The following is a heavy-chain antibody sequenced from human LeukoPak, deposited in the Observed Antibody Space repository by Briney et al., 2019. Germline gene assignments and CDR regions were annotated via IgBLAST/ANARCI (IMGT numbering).Heavy chain of an antibody. CDR2: IYYSGST. CDR1: GGSISSVSYY. D-gene: IGHD1-26*01. CDR3: AKTRPNSRRAFDY. V-gene: IGHV4-31*03. Sequence: PSQTLSLTCTVSGGSISSVSYYWSWIRQHPGKGLEWIGYIYYSGSTYYNPSLKSRVTISIDTSKNQFSLKLSSVTAADTAVYYCAKTRPNSRRAFDYWGQGTLVTVSS. J-gene: IGHJ4*02.